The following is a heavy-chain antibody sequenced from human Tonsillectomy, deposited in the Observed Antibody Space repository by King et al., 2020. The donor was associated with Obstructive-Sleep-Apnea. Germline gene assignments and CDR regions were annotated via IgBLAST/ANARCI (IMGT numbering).Heavy chain of an antibody. V-gene: IGHV3-9*01. Sequence: VQLVESGGGLVQPGRSLRLSCAASGFTFDDYAMHWVRQAPGKGLEWVSGISWNSGSIGYADSVKGRFTFSRDNAKNSLYLQMNSLRAEDTALYYCAKDSLDNYYDSSGYDYWGQGTLVTVSS. J-gene: IGHJ4*02. CDR3: AKDSLDNYYDSSGYDY. CDR1: GFTFDDYA. CDR2: ISWNSGSI. D-gene: IGHD3-22*01.